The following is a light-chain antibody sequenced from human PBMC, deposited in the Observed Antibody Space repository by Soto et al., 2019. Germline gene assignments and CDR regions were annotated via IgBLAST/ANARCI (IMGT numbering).Light chain of an antibody. V-gene: IGLV1-40*01. J-gene: IGLJ3*02. Sequence: QSVLTQPPSVSGAPGQRVTISCTGSSSNIGAGYDGHWYQQLPGTAPKLLIYGNSNRPSGVPDRFSGSKSGSSASLAITGLQAEDEADYYCQSYDSSLSGFWVFGGGTKVTVL. CDR2: GNS. CDR1: SSNIGAGYD. CDR3: QSYDSSLSGFWV.